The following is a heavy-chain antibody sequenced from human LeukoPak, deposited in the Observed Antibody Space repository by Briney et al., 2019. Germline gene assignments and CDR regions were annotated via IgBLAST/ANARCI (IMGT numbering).Heavy chain of an antibody. V-gene: IGHV4-34*01. Sequence: SETLSLTCAVYGGSFSGYYWSWIRQPPRKGLEWIGEINHSGSTNYNPSLKSRVTISVDTSKNQFSLKLSSVTAADTAVYYCARGRGYCSSTSCYHLDVWGKGTTVTVSS. CDR3: ARGRGYCSSTSCYHLDV. D-gene: IGHD2-2*01. CDR1: GGSFSGYY. J-gene: IGHJ6*04. CDR2: INHSGST.